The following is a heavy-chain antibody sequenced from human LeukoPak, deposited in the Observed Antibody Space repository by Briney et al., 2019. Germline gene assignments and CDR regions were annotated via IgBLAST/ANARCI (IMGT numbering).Heavy chain of an antibody. V-gene: IGHV4-34*01. Sequence: SETLSRTSAVYGGSFSGYNWSWLRQRPGKGLEWRGEINHSGSTNDNPSLKSRVTISVDTSRNQFSLKLSSVTAADTAVYYCARAGVYSSCWYTVYSYWGQGTLVTVSS. CDR3: ARAGVYSSCWYTVYSY. D-gene: IGHD6-13*01. J-gene: IGHJ4*02. CDR2: INHSGST. CDR1: GGSFSGYN.